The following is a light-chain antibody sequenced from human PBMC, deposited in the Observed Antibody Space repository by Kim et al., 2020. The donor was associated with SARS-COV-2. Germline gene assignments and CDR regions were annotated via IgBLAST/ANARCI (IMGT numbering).Light chain of an antibody. V-gene: IGKV1-27*01. Sequence: TSLGDRVTITCRASQVIGNYLAWYQQKPGEVPKLLIYAASTLQSGVPSRFSGSRSGTDFTLTLSSLQPEDVATYYCQKYNSSPWTFGQGTKVDIK. CDR1: QVIGNY. CDR2: AAS. J-gene: IGKJ1*01. CDR3: QKYNSSPWT.